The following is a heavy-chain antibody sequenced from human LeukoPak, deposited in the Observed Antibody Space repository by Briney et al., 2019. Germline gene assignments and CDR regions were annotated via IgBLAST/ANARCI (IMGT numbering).Heavy chain of an antibody. Sequence: ASVKVSCKASGYTFTSYGISWVRQAPGQGLEWMGWISAYNGNTNYAQKLQGRVTMTTDTSTSTAYMELRSLRSDDTAVYYSARVGEITMIVVDTDYWGQGTLVTVSS. CDR2: ISAYNGNT. D-gene: IGHD3-22*01. CDR3: ARVGEITMIVVDTDY. J-gene: IGHJ4*02. V-gene: IGHV1-18*01. CDR1: GYTFTSYG.